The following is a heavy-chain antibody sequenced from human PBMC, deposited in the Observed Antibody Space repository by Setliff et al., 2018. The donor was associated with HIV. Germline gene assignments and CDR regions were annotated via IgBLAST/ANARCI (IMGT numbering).Heavy chain of an antibody. CDR2: INDSGNI. J-gene: IGHJ5*02. CDR3: ARGVARQVVIDRWFDP. CDR1: GGSLSGYY. D-gene: IGHD2-21*01. V-gene: IGHV4-34*01. Sequence: SETLSLTCAVYGGSLSGYYWSWIRQPPGKGLEWIGEINDSGNINYNPSLKSRVTISLDTSKNQSSLKVSSVTAADTAIYYCARGVARQVVIDRWFDPWGQGTPVTVSS.